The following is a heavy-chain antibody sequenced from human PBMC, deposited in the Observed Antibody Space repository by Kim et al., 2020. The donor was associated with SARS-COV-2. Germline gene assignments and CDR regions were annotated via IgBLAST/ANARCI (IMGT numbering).Heavy chain of an antibody. V-gene: IGHV3-48*02. CDR3: ARGREPYCSGGSCSLDY. CDR2: ITGTSTR. CDR1: GFRFSTSS. D-gene: IGHD2-15*01. Sequence: GGSLRLSCAASGFRFSTSSMNWVRQAPGKGLEWLSYITGTSTRYYADSVKGRFTISRDNSENSLYLHMNSLTDEDTAVYYCARGREPYCSGGSCSLDYWG. J-gene: IGHJ4*01.